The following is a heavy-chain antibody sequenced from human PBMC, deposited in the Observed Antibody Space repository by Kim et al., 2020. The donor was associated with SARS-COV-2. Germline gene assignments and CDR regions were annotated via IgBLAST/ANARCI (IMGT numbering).Heavy chain of an antibody. CDR1: GFTFDDYA. J-gene: IGHJ3*02. CDR3: AKVRWAAYCSGGSCWNDAFDI. Sequence: GGSLRLSCAASGFTFDDYAMHWVRQAPGKGLEWVSGISWNSGSIGYADSVKGRFTISRDNAKNSLYLQMNSLRAEDTALYYCAKVRWAAYCSGGSCWNDAFDIWGQGTMVTVSS. CDR2: ISWNSGSI. D-gene: IGHD2-15*01. V-gene: IGHV3-9*01.